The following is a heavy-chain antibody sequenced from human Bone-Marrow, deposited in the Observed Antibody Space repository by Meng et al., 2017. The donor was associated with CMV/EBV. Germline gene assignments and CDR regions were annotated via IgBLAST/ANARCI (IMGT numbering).Heavy chain of an antibody. J-gene: IGHJ6*02. V-gene: IGHV3-7*01. Sequence: GESLKISCAASGFTFRNYWMSWVRQAPGKGLEWVANMKHDGSEKYYVDSVKGRFTISRDNAKNSLYLQMNSLRAEDTAVYYCAREANYYDTPYGMDVWGQGTTVTVSS. CDR2: MKHDGSEK. D-gene: IGHD3-22*01. CDR3: AREANYYDTPYGMDV. CDR1: GFTFRNYW.